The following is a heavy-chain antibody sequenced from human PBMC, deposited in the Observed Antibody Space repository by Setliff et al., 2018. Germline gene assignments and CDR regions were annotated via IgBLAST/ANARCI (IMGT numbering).Heavy chain of an antibody. V-gene: IGHV4-34*01. CDR1: GGPFSDYY. Sequence: SETLSLTCTLYGGPFSDYYWGWVRQTPGKGLEWIAEINPSGTTNYIPSLKSRLTISVDTSKRQFSLKLISVTAADTAVYYCRFWSYVYKNDYWAQGTLVTVSS. CDR3: RFWSYVYKNDY. CDR2: INPSGTT. J-gene: IGHJ4*02. D-gene: IGHD3-16*01.